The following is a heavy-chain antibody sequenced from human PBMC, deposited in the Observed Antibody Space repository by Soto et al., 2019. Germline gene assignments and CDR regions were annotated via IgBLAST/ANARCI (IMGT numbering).Heavy chain of an antibody. CDR1: GGTFSSYA. J-gene: IGHJ4*02. CDR3: ASRYYYDSSGYYYSWVGDY. CDR2: IIPIFGTA. Sequence: QVQLVQSGAEVKKPGSSVKVSCKASGGTFSSYAIIWVRQAPGQGLEWMGGIIPIFGTANYAQKFQGRVTITADESTSTAYMELSSLRSEDTAVYYCASRYYYDSSGYYYSWVGDYWGQGTLVTVSS. D-gene: IGHD3-22*01. V-gene: IGHV1-69*01.